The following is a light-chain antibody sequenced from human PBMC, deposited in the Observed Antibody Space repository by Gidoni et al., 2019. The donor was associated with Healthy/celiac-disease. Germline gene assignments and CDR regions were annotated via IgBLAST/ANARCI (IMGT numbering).Light chain of an antibody. V-gene: IGKV3-15*01. CDR2: GAS. Sequence: EIVMTPSPATLSVSPGERATLSCSASQSVSSNLAWYQQKPGQAPRLLIYGASTRATGIPARFSGSGSGTEFTLTISSLQYEDFAVYYCQQYNNWTPWTFGQGTKVEIK. CDR3: QQYNNWTPWT. J-gene: IGKJ1*01. CDR1: QSVSSN.